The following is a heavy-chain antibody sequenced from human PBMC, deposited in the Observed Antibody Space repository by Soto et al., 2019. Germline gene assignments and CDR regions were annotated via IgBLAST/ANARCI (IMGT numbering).Heavy chain of an antibody. CDR1: GFTFSTYW. D-gene: IGHD6-6*01. CDR2: IKPDGSEK. V-gene: IGHV3-7*01. CDR3: ARDALAALDY. J-gene: IGHJ4*02. Sequence: GGSLRLSCAASGFTFSTYWMIWVRQAPGKGLEWVANIKPDGSEKYYVDSLKGRSTISRDNAKNSLYLQMNSLRAEDTAVYYCARDALAALDYWGQGTLVTVSS.